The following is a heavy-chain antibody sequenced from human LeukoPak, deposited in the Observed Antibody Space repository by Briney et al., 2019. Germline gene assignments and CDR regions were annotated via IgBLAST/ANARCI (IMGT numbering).Heavy chain of an antibody. D-gene: IGHD2-2*02. CDR3: AKEGGPIWAQFDY. Sequence: GGSLRLSCAASGFTFSSYGMHWVRQAPGKGLEWVAVISYDGSNKYYADSVKGRFTISRDNSKNTLYLQMNSLRAEDTAVYYCAKEGGPIWAQFDYWGQGTLVTVSS. CDR2: ISYDGSNK. V-gene: IGHV3-30*18. CDR1: GFTFSSYG. J-gene: IGHJ4*02.